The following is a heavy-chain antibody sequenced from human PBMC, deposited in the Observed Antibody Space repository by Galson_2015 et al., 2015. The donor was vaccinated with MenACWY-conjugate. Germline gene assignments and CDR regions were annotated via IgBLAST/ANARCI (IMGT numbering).Heavy chain of an antibody. CDR3: ASIKIAAAGIKSQSFDY. Sequence: SLRLSCAASGFTFSSYSMNWVRQAPGKGLEWVSYISSSSSTIYYADSVKGRFTISRDNAKNSLYLQMNSLRAEDTAVYYCASIKIAAAGIKSQSFDYWGQGTLVTVSS. CDR2: ISSSSSTI. V-gene: IGHV3-48*01. D-gene: IGHD6-13*01. CDR1: GFTFSSYS. J-gene: IGHJ4*02.